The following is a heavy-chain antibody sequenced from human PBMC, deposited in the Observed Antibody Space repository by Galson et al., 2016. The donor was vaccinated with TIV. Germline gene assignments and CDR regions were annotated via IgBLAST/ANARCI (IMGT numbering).Heavy chain of an antibody. Sequence: SVKVSCKASGYTFSKYGISWVRQAPAQGLEWMGWISGYSGNTNYARKLKGRVSMTTDTSTGTAFMEVRSLTSDDTAVYYGTRDRRSMTMIPVIDYNFCMDLWGQGTAVTVSS. D-gene: IGHD3-22*01. CDR2: ISGYSGNT. CDR1: GYTFSKYG. J-gene: IGHJ6*02. V-gene: IGHV1-18*04. CDR3: TRDRRSMTMIPVIDYNFCMDL.